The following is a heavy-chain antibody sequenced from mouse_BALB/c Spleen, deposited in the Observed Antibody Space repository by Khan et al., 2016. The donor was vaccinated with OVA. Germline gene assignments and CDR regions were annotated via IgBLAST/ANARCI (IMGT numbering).Heavy chain of an antibody. CDR1: GYSITSDYA. D-gene: IGHD1-1*01. Sequence: EVQLVEPGPGLVKPSQSLSLTCTVTGYSITSDYAWNWIRQFPGNKLEWMGFISSSGNTNYNPSPQRRISITRDTSKNQFFLQMNSVTTEDTATDDCARVYGGDFDYWGQGTTLTVSS. J-gene: IGHJ2*01. CDR2: ISSSGNT. V-gene: IGHV3-2*02. CDR3: ARVYGGDFDY.